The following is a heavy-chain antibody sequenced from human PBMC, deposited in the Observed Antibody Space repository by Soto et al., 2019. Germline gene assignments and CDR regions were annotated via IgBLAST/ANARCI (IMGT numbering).Heavy chain of an antibody. CDR1: GGTFSSYA. CDR3: ARGYYYDSSGYSFPSYYYYYGMDV. V-gene: IGHV1-69*13. D-gene: IGHD3-22*01. CDR2: IIPIFGTA. Sequence: SVKVSCKASGGTFSSYAISWVRQAPGQGLEWMGGIIPIFGTANYAQKFQGRVTITADESTSTAYMELSSLRSEDTAVYYCARGYYYDSSGYSFPSYYYYYGMDVWGQGTTVTVSS. J-gene: IGHJ6*02.